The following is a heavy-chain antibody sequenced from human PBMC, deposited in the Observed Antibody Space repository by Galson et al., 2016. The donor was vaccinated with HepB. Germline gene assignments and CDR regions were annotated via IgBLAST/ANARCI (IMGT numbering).Heavy chain of an antibody. V-gene: IGHV4-39*01. CDR2: VYRSGST. CDR1: GDSINSSIYY. J-gene: IGHJ5*02. D-gene: IGHD2/OR15-2a*01. Sequence: SETLSLTCSVSGDSINSSIYYWGWIRQSPGRGLEWIGNVYRSGSTYYNPSLKSRVTISVDTSKNQFTLNLTPVTAADTAIYYCARHGDYFLQSHWFDPWGQGTLVTVSS. CDR3: ARHGDYFLQSHWFDP.